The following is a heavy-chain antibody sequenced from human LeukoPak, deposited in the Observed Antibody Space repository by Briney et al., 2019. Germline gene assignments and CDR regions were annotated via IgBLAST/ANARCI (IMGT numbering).Heavy chain of an antibody. J-gene: IGHJ5*02. CDR1: GGSISSYY. CDR3: ARVSPGGYSSGWFDP. V-gene: IGHV4-4*07. Sequence: SETLSLTCTVSGGSISSYYWSWIRQPAGKGLEWIGRIYSSGSTNYTPSLKSRLTMSVDTSKNQFSLKLSSVTAADTAVYYCARVSPGGYSSGWFDPWGQGTLVTVSS. D-gene: IGHD6-19*01. CDR2: IYSSGST.